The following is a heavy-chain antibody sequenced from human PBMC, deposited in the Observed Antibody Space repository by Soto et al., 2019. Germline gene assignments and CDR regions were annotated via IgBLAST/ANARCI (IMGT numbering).Heavy chain of an antibody. CDR3: ARSDLRNACDI. Sequence: QVQLVESGGGVVQPGRSLRLSCAASGFTFSSYAMHWVRQAPGKGLEWVAVISYDGSNKYYADSVKGRFTISRDNSKNTLYLQMNSLRAEDTAVYYCARSDLRNACDIWGQGTMVTVSS. J-gene: IGHJ3*02. V-gene: IGHV3-30-3*01. CDR2: ISYDGSNK. CDR1: GFTFSSYA.